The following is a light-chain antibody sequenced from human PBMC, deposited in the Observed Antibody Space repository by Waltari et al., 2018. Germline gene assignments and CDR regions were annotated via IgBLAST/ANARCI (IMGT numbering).Light chain of an antibody. J-gene: IGKJ1*01. CDR2: DAS. Sequence: EIVLTQSTATLYLSTGERATLPCRASPSVSRTLAWYQQKPGQAPRLLIYDASTRATGIPDRFSGSGSGTDFSLTISRLEPEDFAVYYCQKYGTLPATFGQGTKVEVK. V-gene: IGKV3D-20*01. CDR3: QKYGTLPAT. CDR1: PSVSRT.